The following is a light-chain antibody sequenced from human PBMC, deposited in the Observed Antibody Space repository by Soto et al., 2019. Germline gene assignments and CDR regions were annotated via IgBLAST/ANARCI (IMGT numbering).Light chain of an antibody. CDR3: QQYNSYPIT. J-gene: IGKJ5*01. CDR1: QNILCS. Sequence: ILSTQPPFALSASVGDRVTFTCRSSQNILCSLHWYQQKPGKAPKLLIYKASTLKSGVPSRFSGSGSGTEFTLTISSLQPDDFATYYCQQYNSYPITFGQGRRLEIK. V-gene: IGKV1-5*03. CDR2: KAS.